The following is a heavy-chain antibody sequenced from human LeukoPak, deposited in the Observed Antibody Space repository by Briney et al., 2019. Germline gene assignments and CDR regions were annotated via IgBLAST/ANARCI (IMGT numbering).Heavy chain of an antibody. J-gene: IGHJ4*02. CDR1: GGSTSNYY. Sequence: SETLSLTCTVSGGSTSNYYWSWIRQPPGKGLEWIGYIYYSGSTNYNPSLKSRVTISVDTSKNQFSLKLSSVTAADTAVYYCARSVSGYYFDYWGQGTLVTVSS. V-gene: IGHV4-59*01. CDR2: IYYSGST. D-gene: IGHD3-22*01. CDR3: ARSVSGYYFDY.